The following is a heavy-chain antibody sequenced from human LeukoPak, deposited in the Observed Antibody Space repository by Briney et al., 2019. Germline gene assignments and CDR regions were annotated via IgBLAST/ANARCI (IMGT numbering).Heavy chain of an antibody. CDR1: GYGFTTFW. J-gene: IGHJ2*01. CDR2: IDPSDSNT. V-gene: IGHV5-10-1*01. CDR3: ARLEGWPAPWYFDL. Sequence: GESLQISCKGSGYGFTTFWISWVRQMPGKGLERMGMIDPSDSNTNYSPSFQGHVTISADRSISTAFLQWSSLKASDTAMYYCARLEGWPAPWYFDLWGRGTLVTVSS. D-gene: IGHD2-15*01.